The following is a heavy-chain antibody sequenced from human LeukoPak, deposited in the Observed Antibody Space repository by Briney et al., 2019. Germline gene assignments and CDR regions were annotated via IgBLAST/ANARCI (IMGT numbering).Heavy chain of an antibody. V-gene: IGHV3-74*01. CDR1: GFTFSSYW. Sequence: GGSLRLSCAASGFTFSSYWMHWVRQAPGKGLVWVSRINSDGSSTSYADSVKGRFTISRDNAKNTLYLQMNSLRAEDTAVYYCARGIGSYDSSVGMVFDYWGQGTLVTVSS. CDR3: ARGIGSYDSSVGMVFDY. CDR2: INSDGSST. D-gene: IGHD3-22*01. J-gene: IGHJ4*02.